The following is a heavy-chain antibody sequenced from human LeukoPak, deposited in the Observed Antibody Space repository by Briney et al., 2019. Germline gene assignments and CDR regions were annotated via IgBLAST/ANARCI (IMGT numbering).Heavy chain of an antibody. V-gene: IGHV3-23*01. D-gene: IGHD6-19*01. J-gene: IGHJ4*02. CDR3: ATSLWRQWLDIVFDY. CDR1: GFTFSSCA. Sequence: GGSLRLSCAASGFTFSSCAMSWVRQAPGKGLEWVSAISGSGGSTYYADSVKGRFTISRDNSKNTLYLQMNSLRAEDTAVYYCATSLWRQWLDIVFDYWGQGTLGTVSS. CDR2: ISGSGGST.